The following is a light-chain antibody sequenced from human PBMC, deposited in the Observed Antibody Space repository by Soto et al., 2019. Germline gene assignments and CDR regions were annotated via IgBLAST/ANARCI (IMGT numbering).Light chain of an antibody. Sequence: AIQMTQSASFLSASVGDRVTITCRASQGIRNDLGWYQQKPGKAPKLLIYGASSLQSDVPSRFSGSGSGTDFTLTISSLQPEDFATYYCLQDDSYPLTFGGGTKVEIK. CDR1: QGIRND. V-gene: IGKV1-6*01. CDR2: GAS. CDR3: LQDDSYPLT. J-gene: IGKJ4*01.